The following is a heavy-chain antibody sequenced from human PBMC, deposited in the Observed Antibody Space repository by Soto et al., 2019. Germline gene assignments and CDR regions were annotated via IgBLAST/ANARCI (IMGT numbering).Heavy chain of an antibody. J-gene: IGHJ6*03. CDR2: ISYDGSNK. Sequence: GGSRRLSCLASGFTFSSYGMPGVRPAPAKGLEWVAVISYDGSNKYYADSVKGRFTISRDNSKNTLYLQMNSLRAEDTAVYYCAKDSCSSGWFSSHCYYYYYYMDVWGKGT. D-gene: IGHD6-19*01. CDR3: AKDSCSSGWFSSHCYYYYYYMDV. V-gene: IGHV3-30*18. CDR1: GFTFSSYG.